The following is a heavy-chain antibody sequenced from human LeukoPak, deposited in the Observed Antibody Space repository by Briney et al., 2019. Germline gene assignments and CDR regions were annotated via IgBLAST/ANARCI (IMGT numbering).Heavy chain of an antibody. J-gene: IGHJ3*02. CDR3: ARGSSSWYIDAFDI. CDR2: IYYSGST. CDR1: GGSISSYY. D-gene: IGHD6-13*01. Sequence: NSSETLSLTCTVSGGSISSYYWSWIRQPPGKGLEWIGYIYYSGSTNYNPSLKSRVTISVDTSKNQFSLKLSSVTAADTAVYYCARGSSSWYIDAFDIWGQGTMVTVSS. V-gene: IGHV4-59*01.